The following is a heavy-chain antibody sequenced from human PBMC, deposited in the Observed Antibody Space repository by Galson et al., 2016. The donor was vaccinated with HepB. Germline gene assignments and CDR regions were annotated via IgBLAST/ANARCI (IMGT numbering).Heavy chain of an antibody. J-gene: IGHJ6*02. D-gene: IGHD5-24*01. Sequence: SLRLSCAVSGFTFTTYSMSWVRQVPGKGLEWVSSISSRSSYIYYADSVKGRFPISRDNARNSLYLEINSLRAEDTALYYCARLGAEAMPTNFERDYYHGMDFWGQGTTVTVSS. CDR2: ISSRSSYI. V-gene: IGHV3-21*06. CDR3: ARLGAEAMPTNFERDYYHGMDF. CDR1: GFTFTTYS.